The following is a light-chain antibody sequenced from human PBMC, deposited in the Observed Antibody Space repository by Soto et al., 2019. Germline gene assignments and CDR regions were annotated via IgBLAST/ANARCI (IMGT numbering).Light chain of an antibody. V-gene: IGLV2-8*01. Sequence: HSVLTQPPSASGSPGQSVTISCTGTSSDIGGYKFVSWYQQHPGKAPKLMIYEVSNRPSGVPDRFSGSKSGNTASLTVSGLQADDEADYYCSSYAGSNNVLFGGGTKLTVL. J-gene: IGLJ2*01. CDR2: EVS. CDR1: SSDIGGYKF. CDR3: SSYAGSNNVL.